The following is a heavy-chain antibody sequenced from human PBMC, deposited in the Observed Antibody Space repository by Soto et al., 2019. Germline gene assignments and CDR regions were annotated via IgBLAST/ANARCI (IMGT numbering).Heavy chain of an antibody. CDR2: IYYSGST. D-gene: IGHD5-12*01. J-gene: IGHJ5*02. Sequence: SETLSLTCTFSGGSISSYYWSLIRQPPGKGLEWIGYIYYSGSTNYNPSLKSRVTISVDTSKNQFSLKLSSVTAADTAVYYCARGRSSGYLRRFDPWGQGTLVTVSS. V-gene: IGHV4-59*01. CDR3: ARGRSSGYLRRFDP. CDR1: GGSISSYY.